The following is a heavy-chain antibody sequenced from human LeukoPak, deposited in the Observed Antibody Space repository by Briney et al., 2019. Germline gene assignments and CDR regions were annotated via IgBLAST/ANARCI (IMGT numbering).Heavy chain of an antibody. CDR2: ITTYNGNT. CDR3: ARGELAFCSTTTCYSSFDY. J-gene: IGHJ4*02. D-gene: IGHD2-2*02. V-gene: IGHV1-18*01. CDR1: GYTFTSYG. Sequence: ASVKVSCKASGYTFTSYGIIWVRQAPGQGLEWMGWITTYNGNTNYARKFQDRVTVTTDTSTSTAYMELRSLRSDATAVYFCARGELAFCSTTTCYSSFDYWGQGTLVTVSS.